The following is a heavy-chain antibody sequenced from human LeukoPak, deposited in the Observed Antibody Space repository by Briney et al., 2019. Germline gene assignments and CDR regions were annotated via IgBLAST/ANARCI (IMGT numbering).Heavy chain of an antibody. D-gene: IGHD3-9*01. J-gene: IGHJ4*02. CDR3: ARSSLRYFDWLSPFDY. CDR1: GFTFSSYE. V-gene: IGHV3-48*03. CDR2: ISSSGSTI. Sequence: GGSLRLSCAASGFTFSSYEMNWVRQAPGKGLEWVSYISSSGSTIYYADSVKGRFTISRDNAKNSLYLQMNSLRAEDTAVYYCARSSLRYFDWLSPFDYWGQGTLVTVSS.